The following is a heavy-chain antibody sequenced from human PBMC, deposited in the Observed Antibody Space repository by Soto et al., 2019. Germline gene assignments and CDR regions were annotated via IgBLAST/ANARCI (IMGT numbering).Heavy chain of an antibody. V-gene: IGHV3-53*02. CDR3: DRGNKFGSSCTPALGY. D-gene: IGHD6-13*01. Sequence: EVQLVETGGGLIQPGGSLRLSCAASGFTVSSNYMTWVRQAPGKGLEWVSVIYSGGSTYYSDSVEGRFTISRDNSKNTLYLQMHSLRAEDTAVYYGDRGNKFGSSCTPALGYWGQGTLVTVSS. CDR1: GFTVSSNY. J-gene: IGHJ4*02. CDR2: IYSGGST.